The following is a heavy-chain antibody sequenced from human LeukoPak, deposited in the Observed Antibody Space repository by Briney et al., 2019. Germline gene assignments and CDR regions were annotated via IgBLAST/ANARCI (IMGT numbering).Heavy chain of an antibody. CDR3: AREGWRLSGVDI. Sequence: GGSLRLPCAASGFTFSSYWMTWVRHAPGKGLEWVANIKQDGSEKHYVDSVKGRFTISRDNAKNSLYLQMSSLRVEDTAVYYCAREGWRLSGVDIWGQGTLVTVS. V-gene: IGHV3-7*04. J-gene: IGHJ3*02. CDR2: IKQDGSEK. D-gene: IGHD2-8*02. CDR1: GFTFSSYW.